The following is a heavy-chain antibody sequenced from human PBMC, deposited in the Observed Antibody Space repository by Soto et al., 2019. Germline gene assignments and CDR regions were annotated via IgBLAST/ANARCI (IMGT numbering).Heavy chain of an antibody. J-gene: IGHJ3*02. CDR2: IIPIFGTA. Sequence: SVKVSCKAAGGTFSSYAISCVLQSALQGLEWMGGIIPIFGTANYAQKFQGRVTITADESTSTAYMELSSLRSEDTAVYYCARGYYYDSSGYYEYAFDIWGQGTMVTVSS. V-gene: IGHV1-69*13. CDR1: GGTFSSYA. D-gene: IGHD3-22*01. CDR3: ARGYYYDSSGYYEYAFDI.